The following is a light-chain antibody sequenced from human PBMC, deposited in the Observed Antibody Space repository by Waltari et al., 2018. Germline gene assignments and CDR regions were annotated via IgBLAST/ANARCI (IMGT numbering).Light chain of an antibody. CDR2: WAS. V-gene: IGKV4-1*01. CDR3: QQYYSTPLT. J-gene: IGKJ1*01. Sequence: DIVMTQPPDSLAVSLGERATINCTSGQSVLYSSNNKNYLAWYQQKPGQPPKLLIYWASTRESGVPDRFSGSGSGTDFTLTISSLQAEDVAVYYCQQYYSTPLTFGQGTKVEIK. CDR1: QSVLYSSNNKNY.